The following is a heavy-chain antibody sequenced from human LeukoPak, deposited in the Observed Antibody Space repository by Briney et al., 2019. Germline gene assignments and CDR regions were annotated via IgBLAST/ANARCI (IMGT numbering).Heavy chain of an antibody. Sequence: SETLSLTCTVSGYSISSGYYWGWIRQPPGKGLEWIGSIYHSGSTYYNPSLKSRVTISVDTSKNQFSLRLSSVTAADTAVYYCARENGVHDAFDIWGQGTMVTVSS. CDR1: GYSISSGYY. CDR3: ARENGVHDAFDI. J-gene: IGHJ3*02. CDR2: IYHSGST. V-gene: IGHV4-38-2*02. D-gene: IGHD2-8*01.